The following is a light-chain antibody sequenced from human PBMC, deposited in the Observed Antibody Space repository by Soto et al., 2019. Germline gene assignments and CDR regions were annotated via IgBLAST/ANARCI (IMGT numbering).Light chain of an antibody. V-gene: IGKV3-20*01. J-gene: IGKJ4*01. CDR3: QQFSSYPLT. CDR2: DAS. CDR1: QTVRNNY. Sequence: EFGLTQSPGTLSLSPGERATLSCRASQTVRNNYLAWYQQKPGQAPRLPIYDASSRATGIPDRFSGGGSGTDFTLTISRLEPEDFAVYYCQQFSSYPLTFGGGTNVDIK.